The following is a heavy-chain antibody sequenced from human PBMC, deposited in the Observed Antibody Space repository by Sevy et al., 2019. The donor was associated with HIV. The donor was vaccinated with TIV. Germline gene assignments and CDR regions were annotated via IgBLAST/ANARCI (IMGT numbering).Heavy chain of an antibody. CDR3: AKGPYYLDSSGRRDNFFDY. Sequence: GGSLRLSCAASGFIFSAYGMHWVRQAPGKGLEWVAVISYDGGNKYYADSVKGRFTVSRDNSKNTLFVQMDSLRAEDTAMYYCAKGPYYLDSSGRRDNFFDYWGQGTLVTVSS. CDR1: GFIFSAYG. V-gene: IGHV3-30*18. D-gene: IGHD3-22*01. CDR2: ISYDGGNK. J-gene: IGHJ4*02.